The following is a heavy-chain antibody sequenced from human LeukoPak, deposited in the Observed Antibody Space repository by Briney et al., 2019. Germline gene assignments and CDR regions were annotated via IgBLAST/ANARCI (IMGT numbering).Heavy chain of an antibody. V-gene: IGHV3-23*01. D-gene: IGHD3-16*01. CDR2: ISTSGAST. J-gene: IGHJ4*02. CDR3: AKIDPYDYVRGSADY. CDR1: GFTFSSYA. Sequence: GGSLRLSCAASGFTFSSYAMSWVRQAPGKGLEWVSTISTSGASTYYADSVKGRFTISRDNSKNTLYLQMNSLRAEDTAVYYCAKIDPYDYVRGSADYWGQGTLVTVSS.